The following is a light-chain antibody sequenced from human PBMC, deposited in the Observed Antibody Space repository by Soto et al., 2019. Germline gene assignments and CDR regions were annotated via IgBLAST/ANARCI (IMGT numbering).Light chain of an antibody. CDR2: WAS. V-gene: IGKV4-1*01. J-gene: IGKJ2*01. CDR1: QSLLYTSYNY. Sequence: DIVMTQSPDSLAVSLGERATINCKSSQSLLYTSYNYLAWYQQKPRQPPQLLIYWASTRESWVPARFSGSGSGTDFTLTINNLQAEDVAVYYCQQYHSAPYTFGQGTKLEIK. CDR3: QQYHSAPYT.